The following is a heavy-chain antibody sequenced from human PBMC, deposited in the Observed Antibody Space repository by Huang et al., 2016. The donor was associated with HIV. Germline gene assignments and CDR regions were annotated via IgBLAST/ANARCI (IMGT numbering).Heavy chain of an antibody. CDR3: ARGATLTGNTNFFDV. D-gene: IGHD3-9*01. Sequence: EVQLVQSGAEVKKPGESLKISCKGSGYTFTNSWIGRVRQRPGKGLEWMGLYYPRDSALRNSPTFQGQVTISADKSISTAYLLWSTLEASDTAMYYCARGATLTGNTNFFDVWGQGTMVSVSS. CDR2: YYPRDSAL. CDR1: GYTFTNSW. V-gene: IGHV5-51*03. J-gene: IGHJ3*01.